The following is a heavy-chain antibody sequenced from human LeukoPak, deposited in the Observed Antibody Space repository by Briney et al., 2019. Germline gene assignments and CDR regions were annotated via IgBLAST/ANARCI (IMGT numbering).Heavy chain of an antibody. CDR1: GGSISSYY. Sequence: SETLSLTCTVSGGSISSYYWSWIRQPAGKGLEWIGRIYTSGSTNYNPSLKSRVTMSVDTSKNQFSLKLSSVTAADTAVYYCARPMVRGVITPFDYWGQGTLVTVSS. J-gene: IGHJ4*02. CDR3: ARPMVRGVITPFDY. CDR2: IYTSGST. D-gene: IGHD3-10*01. V-gene: IGHV4-4*07.